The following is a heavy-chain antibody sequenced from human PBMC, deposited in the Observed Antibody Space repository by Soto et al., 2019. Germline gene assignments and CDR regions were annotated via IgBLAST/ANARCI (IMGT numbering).Heavy chain of an antibody. J-gene: IGHJ4*02. Sequence: ALVKVSCKESGYTFTSYYMHWVRQAPGQGLEWMGIINPSGGSTSYAQKFQGRVTMTRDTSTSTVYMELSSLRSEDTAVYYCAKEYGYGIDYWGQGTLVTVSS. V-gene: IGHV1-46*01. CDR2: INPSGGST. CDR1: GYTFTSYY. CDR3: AKEYGYGIDY. D-gene: IGHD5-12*01.